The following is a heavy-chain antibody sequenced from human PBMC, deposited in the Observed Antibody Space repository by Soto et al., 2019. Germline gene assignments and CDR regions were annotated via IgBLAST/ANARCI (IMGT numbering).Heavy chain of an antibody. D-gene: IGHD6-13*01. CDR1: GGSFSGYY. J-gene: IGHJ4*02. V-gene: IGHV4-34*01. Sequence: TETLSLTCAVYGGSFSGYYWSWIRQPPGKGLEWIGEINHSGSTNYNPSLKSRVTISVDTSKNQFSLKLSSVTAADTAVYYCARLYPPLRGSSWLDYWGQGTLVTVSS. CDR2: INHSGST. CDR3: ARLYPPLRGSSWLDY.